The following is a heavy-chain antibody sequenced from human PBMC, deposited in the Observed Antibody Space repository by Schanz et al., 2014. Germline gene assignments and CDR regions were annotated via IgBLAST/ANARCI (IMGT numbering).Heavy chain of an antibody. J-gene: IGHJ4*02. Sequence: EVQLVESGGGVVQPGRSLRLSCAASGFTFSPYWMHWVRQAPGKGLQWVARIKSKTDGGTRDYAAPVKGRFTISTDDSKNTVYLQMNSLQTEDTAVYYCPADLWFGAVWGVWWGQGTLVTVSS. CDR2: IKSKTDGGTR. CDR1: GFTFSPYW. CDR3: PADLWFGAVWGVW. V-gene: IGHV3-15*01. D-gene: IGHD3-10*01.